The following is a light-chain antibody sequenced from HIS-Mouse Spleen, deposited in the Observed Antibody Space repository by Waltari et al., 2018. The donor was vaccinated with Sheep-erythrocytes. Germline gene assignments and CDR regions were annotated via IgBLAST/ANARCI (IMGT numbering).Light chain of an antibody. CDR1: QDISNY. V-gene: IGKV1-33*01. J-gene: IGKJ4*01. CDR2: DAS. CDR3: QQYDNLPLT. Sequence: DIQMTQSPSSLSASVGDRVHITCQASQDISNYLNWYQQKPGKAPKLLIYDASNLETGVPSRFNGSGSGTDFTFTISSLQPEDIATYYCQQYDNLPLTFGGGTKVEIK.